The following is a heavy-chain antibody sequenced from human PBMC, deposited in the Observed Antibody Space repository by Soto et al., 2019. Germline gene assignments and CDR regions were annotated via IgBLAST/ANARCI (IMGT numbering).Heavy chain of an antibody. V-gene: IGHV1-69*13. Sequence: SVKVSCKASGGTFSSYAISWVRQAPGQGLEWMGGIIPIFGTANYAQKFQGRVTITADESTSTAYMELSSLRSEDTAVYYCARAHLIAAVGGPPDYWGQGTLVTVS. J-gene: IGHJ4*02. D-gene: IGHD6-13*01. CDR3: ARAHLIAAVGGPPDY. CDR2: IIPIFGTA. CDR1: GGTFSSYA.